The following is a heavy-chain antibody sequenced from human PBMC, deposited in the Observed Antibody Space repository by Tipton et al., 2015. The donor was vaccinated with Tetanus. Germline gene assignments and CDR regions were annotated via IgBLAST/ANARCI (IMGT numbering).Heavy chain of an antibody. CDR3: ARDSSFGGVVVSDAFDF. CDR1: GFTFSHYW. V-gene: IGHV3-23*01. CDR2: ISGSGGST. J-gene: IGHJ3*01. D-gene: IGHD3-16*02. Sequence: AVSGFTFSHYWMHWVRQAPGKGLVWVSAISGSGGSTYYADSVKGRFTISRDNSKNTLYLQLNSLRAEDTAVYYCARDSSFGGVVVSDAFDFWGQGTMVTVSS.